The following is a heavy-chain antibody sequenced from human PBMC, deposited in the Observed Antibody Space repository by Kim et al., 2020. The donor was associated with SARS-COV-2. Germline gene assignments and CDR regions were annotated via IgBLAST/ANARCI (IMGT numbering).Heavy chain of an antibody. Sequence: GGSLRLSCAASGFTFISYAMSWVRQAPGKGLEWVSVIYSGGSSTYYADSVKGRFTISRDNSKNTLYLQMNSLRAEDTAVYYCAKTHDYGDYFDCWGQGTLVTVSS. CDR2: IYSGGSST. J-gene: IGHJ4*02. CDR3: AKTHDYGDYFDC. CDR1: GFTFISYA. V-gene: IGHV3-23*03. D-gene: IGHD4-17*01.